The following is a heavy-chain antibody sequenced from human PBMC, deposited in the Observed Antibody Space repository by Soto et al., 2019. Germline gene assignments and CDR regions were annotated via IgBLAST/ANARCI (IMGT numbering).Heavy chain of an antibody. CDR3: VGEVASGY. V-gene: IGHV3-30*03. CDR1: GVTLSNFG. J-gene: IGHJ4*02. D-gene: IGHD2-21*01. CDR2: ILRDGSTM. Sequence: QVQLVESGGGVVQPGRSLRLSCAASGVTLSNFGMHWVRQAPGKGLEWVAVILRDGSTMFYADSVKGRFTISRDSSRNTLYLQMNSLRAEDTAVYHCVGEVASGYWGQGTLVTVSS.